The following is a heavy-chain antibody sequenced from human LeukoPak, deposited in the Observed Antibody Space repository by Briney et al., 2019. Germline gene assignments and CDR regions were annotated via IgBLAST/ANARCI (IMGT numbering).Heavy chain of an antibody. J-gene: IGHJ3*02. CDR1: GGSFSGYY. D-gene: IGHD3-22*01. CDR3: ARAYSSGYYSEGFDI. CDR2: INHSGST. V-gene: IGHV4-34*01. Sequence: SETLSLTCAVYGGSFSGYYWSWIRQPPGKGLEWIGEINHSGSTNYNPSLKSRVTISVDTSKNQFSLKLSSVTAADTAVYYCARAYSSGYYSEGFDIWGQGTMVTVSS.